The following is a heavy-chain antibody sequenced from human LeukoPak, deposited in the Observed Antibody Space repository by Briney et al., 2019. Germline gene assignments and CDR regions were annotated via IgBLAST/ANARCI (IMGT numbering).Heavy chain of an antibody. CDR1: GFIFSTYD. J-gene: IGHJ2*01. CDR2: IDTAGDT. CDR3: AREEMGDGYRYLDL. D-gene: IGHD2-21*01. V-gene: IGHV3-13*04. Sequence: PGGSLRLSCAASGFIFSTYDMHWVRQAPGEGLEWVSAIDTAGDTHYPDSVKGRFTISRENAKHSLYLQMNSLRAGDTAVYYCAREEMGDGYRYLDLWGRGTLVTVSS.